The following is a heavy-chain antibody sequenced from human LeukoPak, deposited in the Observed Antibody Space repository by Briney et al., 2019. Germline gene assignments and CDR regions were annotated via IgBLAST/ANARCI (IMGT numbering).Heavy chain of an antibody. CDR1: GFIFSRYW. CDR3: AKGVVVAPDVTPFDY. V-gene: IGHV3-7*03. J-gene: IGHJ4*02. CDR2: IKQDGSEK. D-gene: IGHD2-2*01. Sequence: GGSLRLSCAASGFIFSRYWMSWVRQAPGKGLEWVANIKQDGSEKYYVDSVKGRFTISRDNAKNSFYLQMNSLRAEDTAVYYCAKGVVVAPDVTPFDYWGQGTLVTVSS.